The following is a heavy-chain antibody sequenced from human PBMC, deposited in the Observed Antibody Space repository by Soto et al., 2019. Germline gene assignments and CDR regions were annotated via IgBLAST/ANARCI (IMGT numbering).Heavy chain of an antibody. CDR1: AFPFSTYA. CDR2: ISVSGGST. CDR3: AKLTKYSSSWHRNYYYYYGMDL. J-gene: IGHJ6*02. V-gene: IGHV3-23*01. D-gene: IGHD2-2*01. Sequence: QLLESGGGLVQPGGSLRLSCAASAFPFSTYAMSWVRRAPGKGLEWVSIISVSGGSTYSADSVKGRFTISRDNSKNTLYLQMDSLRADDTAVHYCAKLTKYSSSWHRNYYYYYGMDLWGQGTTVTVS.